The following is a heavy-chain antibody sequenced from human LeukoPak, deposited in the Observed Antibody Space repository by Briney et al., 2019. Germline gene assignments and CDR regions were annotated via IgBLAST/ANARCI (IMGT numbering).Heavy chain of an antibody. Sequence: GGSLRLSCAASGFTFSSYAMHWVRQAPGKGLEWVAVISYDGSYKYYADSVKGRFTISRDNSKNTLYLQMNSLRAEDTAVYYCARVLELGMADYFDYWGQGTLVTVSS. CDR1: GFTFSSYA. J-gene: IGHJ4*02. D-gene: IGHD3-10*01. V-gene: IGHV3-30-3*01. CDR3: ARVLELGMADYFDY. CDR2: ISYDGSYK.